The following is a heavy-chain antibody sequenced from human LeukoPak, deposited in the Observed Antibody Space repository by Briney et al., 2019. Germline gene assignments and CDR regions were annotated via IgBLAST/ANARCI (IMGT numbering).Heavy chain of an antibody. J-gene: IGHJ4*02. V-gene: IGHV3-74*01. D-gene: IGHD1-26*01. CDR2: INPDGSST. Sequence: GGSLRLSCAASGFTLSNSWMHWVRQAPGKGLVWVSRINPDGSSTTYADSVKGRFTISRDNAKNTVYLQMNSLRAEDTAVYYCVRSVGGTDSWGQGTLVTVSS. CDR3: VRSVGGTDS. CDR1: GFTLSNSW.